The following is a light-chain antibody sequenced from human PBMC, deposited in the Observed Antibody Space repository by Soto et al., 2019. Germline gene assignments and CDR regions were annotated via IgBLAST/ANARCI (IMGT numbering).Light chain of an antibody. CDR2: DAS. CDR1: QDISNY. J-gene: IGKJ2*01. CDR3: QQYDNLPRV. Sequence: DIQMTQSPSSLSASVGDRVTITCQASQDISNYLNWYQQKPGKAPKLLLYDASNLETGVPSRFSGSGSGTDYTCTISSLQPEDIATYYWQQYDNLPRVFGQGTKLEIK. V-gene: IGKV1-33*01.